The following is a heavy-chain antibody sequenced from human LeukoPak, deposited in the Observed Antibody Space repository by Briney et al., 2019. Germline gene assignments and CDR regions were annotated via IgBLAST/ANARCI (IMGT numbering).Heavy chain of an antibody. CDR3: AGHSSRIAPDNWFDP. D-gene: IGHD6-13*01. V-gene: IGHV4-39*01. J-gene: IGHJ5*02. CDR1: GGSFSSGSYY. CDR2: IYHSGST. Sequence: TSETKSLTCTVSGGSFSSGSYYWCWIRQPPGKGLEWIGSIYHSGSTYYNPSLKSRVTISVDTSKNQFSLKLSSVTAADTAVYYCAGHSSRIAPDNWFDPWGQGTLVTVSS.